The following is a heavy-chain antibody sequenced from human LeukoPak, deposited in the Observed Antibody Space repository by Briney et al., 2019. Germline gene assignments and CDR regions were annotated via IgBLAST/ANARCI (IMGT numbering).Heavy chain of an antibody. D-gene: IGHD2-15*01. V-gene: IGHV1-18*01. CDR2: INTHKGHT. Sequence: GASVKVSCKASGYTLTNYNISWVRQAPGHGLEWMGWINTHKGHTNFLQKFQGRVTVTTDLSTNTAHMELRRLRSDDTAVYYCAREFGHCSGDNCFYFFDLWGQGSQVIVSS. CDR3: AREFGHCSGDNCFYFFDL. CDR1: GYTLTNYN. J-gene: IGHJ4*02.